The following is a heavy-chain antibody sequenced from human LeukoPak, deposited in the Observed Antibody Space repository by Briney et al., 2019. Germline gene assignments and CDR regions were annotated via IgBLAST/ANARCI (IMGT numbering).Heavy chain of an antibody. D-gene: IGHD3-10*01. CDR2: IKSKGDGETT. J-gene: IGHJ4*02. CDR1: GFSFTNAW. Sequence: GGSLRLSCADSGFSFTNAWMSWVRQAPGKGLEWVGRIKSKGDGETTDYAAPVEGRFFMSRDDSRATLYLQMNSLKTEDTAVYYCTTDLGLTMIRGVIVNWGQGTLVTVSS. CDR3: TTDLGLTMIRGVIVN. V-gene: IGHV3-15*01.